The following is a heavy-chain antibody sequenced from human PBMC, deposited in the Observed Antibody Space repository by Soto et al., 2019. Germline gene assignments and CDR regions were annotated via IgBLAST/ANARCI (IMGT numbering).Heavy chain of an antibody. D-gene: IGHD3-3*01. Sequence: ASVKVSCKASGYTFTGYYMHWVRQAPGQGLEWMGWINPNSGGTNYAQKFQGRVTMTRDTSISTAYMELSRLRSDDTAVYYCAREEGRTLFASYGMEVLGQGTTVRVSS. CDR1: GYTFTGYY. CDR3: AREEGRTLFASYGMEV. CDR2: INPNSGGT. V-gene: IGHV1-2*02. J-gene: IGHJ6*01.